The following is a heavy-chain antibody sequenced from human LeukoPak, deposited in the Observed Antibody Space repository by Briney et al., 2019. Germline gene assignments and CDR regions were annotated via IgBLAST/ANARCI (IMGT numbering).Heavy chain of an antibody. CDR2: ISGNSADI. J-gene: IGHJ4*02. Sequence: PGGSLRLSCTVSGFTLSNNYMSWVRQAPGRGLEWVSSISGNSADINNADSLKGRFTISRDNAKNSLYLQLNSLTVEDTAVYYCARLDWRGYWGQGTLVTVSS. V-gene: IGHV3-21*01. CDR1: GFTLSNNY. CDR3: ARLDWRGY. D-gene: IGHD2-21*01.